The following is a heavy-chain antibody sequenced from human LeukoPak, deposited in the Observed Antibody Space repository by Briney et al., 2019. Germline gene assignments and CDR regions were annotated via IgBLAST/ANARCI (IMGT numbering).Heavy chain of an antibody. D-gene: IGHD2-2*01. V-gene: IGHV1-69*01. CDR3: AREEGRDIVVVPAAMGVGWFDP. J-gene: IGHJ5*02. CDR2: IIPIFGTA. Sequence: AASVKVSCKASGGTFSSYAISWVRQAPGQGLEWMGGIIPIFGTANYAQKFQGRVTITADESTSTAYMELSSLRSEDTAVYYCAREEGRDIVVVPAAMGVGWFDPWGQGTLVTVSP. CDR1: GGTFSSYA.